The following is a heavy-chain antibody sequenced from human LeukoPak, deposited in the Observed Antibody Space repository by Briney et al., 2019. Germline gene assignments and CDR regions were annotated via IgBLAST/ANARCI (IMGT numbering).Heavy chain of an antibody. J-gene: IGHJ4*02. D-gene: IGHD1-26*01. V-gene: IGHV2-5*02. Sequence: GPTLVNPTQTLTLTCTFSGFSLSTSGVGVGWIRQPPGKALEWLALIYWDDDKRYSPSLKSRLTITKDTSKNQVVLTMTNMDPVDTATYYCAHRRLSSDEGGSYYPLFDYWGQGTLVTVSS. CDR2: IYWDDDK. CDR3: AHRRLSSDEGGSYYPLFDY. CDR1: GFSLSTSGVG.